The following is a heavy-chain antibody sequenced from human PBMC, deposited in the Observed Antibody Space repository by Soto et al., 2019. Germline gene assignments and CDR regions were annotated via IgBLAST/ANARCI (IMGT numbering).Heavy chain of an antibody. V-gene: IGHV4-61*01. CDR1: VGSFKIGSYS. CDR2: VYHTGRT. D-gene: IGHD3-3*01. J-gene: IGHJ4*02. Sequence: TSEALSVTCTFSVGSFKIGSYSWSWIRQPPGKGLEWIGYVYHTGRTSYNPSLKSRVSISMDTSKNQFSLNLDSVTAADTAVYFCARDFAYFDSWGQGTMVTVSS. CDR3: ARDFAYFDS.